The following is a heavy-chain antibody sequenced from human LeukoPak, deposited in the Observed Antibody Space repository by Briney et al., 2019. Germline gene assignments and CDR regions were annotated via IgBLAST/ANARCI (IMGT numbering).Heavy chain of an antibody. CDR2: ISSSSSIR. D-gene: IGHD4-17*01. V-gene: IGHV3-48*01. J-gene: IGHJ4*02. CDR1: GFTFSSYS. CDR3: ARDSYGDANFDS. Sequence: GGSLRLSCEASGFTFSSYSMNWVRQAPGKGLEWVLYISSSSSIRYYADSVKGRFTISRDISKNAVYLQMNSLRAEDTAVYYCARDSYGDANFDSWGQGTLVTVSS.